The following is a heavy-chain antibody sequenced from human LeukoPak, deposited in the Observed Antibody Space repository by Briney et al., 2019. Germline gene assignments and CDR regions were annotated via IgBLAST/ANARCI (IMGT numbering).Heavy chain of an antibody. CDR3: ARAGGTYYGIAFDI. D-gene: IGHD1-26*01. J-gene: IGHJ3*02. V-gene: IGHV3-9*01. CDR2: IDWSSGEI. CDR1: GFNFDDYA. Sequence: QAGGSLRLSCAASGFNFDDYAMHWVRHPPGKGLEWVSGIDWSSGEITYADSVKGRFTISRDNAKNSLYLQMNSLRAEDTAVYYCARAGGTYYGIAFDIWGQGTMVTVSS.